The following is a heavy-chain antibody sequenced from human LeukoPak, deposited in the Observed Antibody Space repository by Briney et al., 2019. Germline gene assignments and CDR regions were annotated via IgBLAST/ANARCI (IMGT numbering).Heavy chain of an antibody. V-gene: IGHV4-34*01. CDR1: GGSFSGYY. CDR3: ARGPHCSSTSCYAGDFDY. D-gene: IGHD2-2*01. CDR2: INHSGST. J-gene: IGHJ4*02. Sequence: SETLSLTCAVYGGSFSGYYWSWIHQPPGKGLEWIGEINHSGSTNYNPSLKSRVTISVDTSKNQFSLKLSSVTAADTAVYYCARGPHCSSTSCYAGDFDYWGQGTLVTVSS.